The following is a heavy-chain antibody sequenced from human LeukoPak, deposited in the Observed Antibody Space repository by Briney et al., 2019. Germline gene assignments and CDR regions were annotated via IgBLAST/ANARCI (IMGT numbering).Heavy chain of an antibody. CDR1: GGSFSGYY. J-gene: IGHJ4*02. CDR3: ARGVGYRYGTPDFDY. Sequence: SETLSLTCAVYGGSFSGYYWSWIRQPPGKGLEWIEEINHSGSTNYNPSLKSRVTISVDTSKNQFSLKLSSVTAADTAVYYCARGVGYRYGTPDFDYWGQGTLVTVSS. D-gene: IGHD5-18*01. V-gene: IGHV4-34*01. CDR2: INHSGST.